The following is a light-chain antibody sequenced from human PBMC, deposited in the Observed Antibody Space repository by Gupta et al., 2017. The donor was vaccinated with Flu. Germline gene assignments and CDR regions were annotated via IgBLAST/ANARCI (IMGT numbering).Light chain of an antibody. CDR1: QIVSRN. V-gene: IGKV3-15*01. J-gene: IGKJ1*01. CDR2: DAA. Sequence: EIVMTQSPATLSVSPGERATLSCRARQIVSRNLAWYQQKRGQAPRLLISDAATSAAGIPARFSGGGVSGTEFTLTITSLQSEDFAVYYCQQYNNWPRTFGQGTKLEI. CDR3: QQYNNWPRT.